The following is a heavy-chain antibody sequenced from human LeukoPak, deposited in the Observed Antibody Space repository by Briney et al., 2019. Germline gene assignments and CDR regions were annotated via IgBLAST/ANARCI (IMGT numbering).Heavy chain of an antibody. Sequence: SETLSLTCAVSGGSISSGGYSWSWIRQPPGKGLEWIGYIFYRGSTSYNPSLKSRLTISADSSKNQFSLRLSSVTAADTAVYYCARARNYYYYLDVWGQGTTVTVSS. CDR1: GGSISSGGYS. J-gene: IGHJ6*02. CDR2: IFYRGST. V-gene: IGHV4-61*08. CDR3: ARARNYYYYLDV. D-gene: IGHD1-14*01.